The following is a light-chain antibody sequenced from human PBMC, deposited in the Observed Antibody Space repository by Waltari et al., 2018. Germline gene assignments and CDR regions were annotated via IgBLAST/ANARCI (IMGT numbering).Light chain of an antibody. CDR1: QNINYY. J-gene: IGKJ4*01. CDR2: GAS. V-gene: IGKV1-39*01. Sequence: DIQMTQSPSSLSASLGDRVTITCRASQNINYYLNWYQQKPGKAPKLLIFGASSLQSAVPSRFSGSGSGTDFTLTISSLQPEDSATYYGQQSYSLPRTFGGGTKVEIK. CDR3: QQSYSLPRT.